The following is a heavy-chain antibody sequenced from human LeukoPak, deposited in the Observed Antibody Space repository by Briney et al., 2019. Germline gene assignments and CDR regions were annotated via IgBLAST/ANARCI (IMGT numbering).Heavy chain of an antibody. CDR3: ARDKTVTGYYGMDV. J-gene: IGHJ6*02. CDR1: GGTFSSYA. Sequence: ASVKVSCKASGGTFSSYAISWVRQAPGQGLEWMGGIIPIFGTANYAQKFQGRVTITADESTSTAYMEMSSLRSEDTAVYYCARDKTVTGYYGMDVWGQGTTVTVSS. V-gene: IGHV1-69*13. CDR2: IIPIFGTA. D-gene: IGHD4-11*01.